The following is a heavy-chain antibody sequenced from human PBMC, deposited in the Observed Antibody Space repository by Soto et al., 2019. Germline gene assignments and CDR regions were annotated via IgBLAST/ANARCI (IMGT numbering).Heavy chain of an antibody. J-gene: IGHJ5*02. V-gene: IGHV3-23*01. Sequence: EEPVLESGGGLVQPGGYLRLSCVASGFTFGRYAMTWVRQTQGKGLECVSAISGNGESTHYADSVKGRFTISRDNSKNTLYLQLSNLRAEDTAIYYCAKVGGFDPWGPGTLVTVSS. CDR1: GFTFGRYA. D-gene: IGHD4-17*01. CDR3: AKVGGFDP. CDR2: ISGNGEST.